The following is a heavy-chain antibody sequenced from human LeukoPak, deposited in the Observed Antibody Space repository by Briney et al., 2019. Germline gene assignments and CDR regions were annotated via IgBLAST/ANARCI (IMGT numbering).Heavy chain of an antibody. Sequence: PGGSLRLSCAASGFTFSSYEMNWVRQAPGKGLEWVSYISSSGSTIYYADSVKGRFTISRDNAKNSLYLQMNSLRVDDTAVYCVREGPPQGRPWSGWYPFDFWGQGILVTVSS. CDR1: GFTFSSYE. J-gene: IGHJ4*02. D-gene: IGHD3-3*01. CDR3: VREGPPQGRPWSGWYPFDF. CDR2: ISSSGSTI. V-gene: IGHV3-48*03.